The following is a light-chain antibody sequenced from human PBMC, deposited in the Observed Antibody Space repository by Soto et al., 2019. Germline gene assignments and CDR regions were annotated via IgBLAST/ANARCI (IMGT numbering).Light chain of an antibody. J-gene: IGLJ1*01. Sequence: QSALTQPASVSGSPGQSITISCTGTSSDVGGYIYVSWYQQHPGKAPKLMLYEVSSRPSGVSNRFSGSKSGNTASLTISGLQAEDEADYYCSSYTTSTTYVFGTGTQLTVL. CDR1: SSDVGGYIY. CDR3: SSYTTSTTYV. CDR2: EVS. V-gene: IGLV2-14*01.